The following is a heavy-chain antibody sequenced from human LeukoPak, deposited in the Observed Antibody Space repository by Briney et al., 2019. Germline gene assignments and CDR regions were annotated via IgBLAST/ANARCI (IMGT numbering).Heavy chain of an antibody. J-gene: IGHJ4*02. CDR3: ARGYSYGFNY. V-gene: IGHV3-48*02. CDR1: GFTFSTYS. CDR2: ISSGSSTI. D-gene: IGHD5-18*01. Sequence: GGSLRLSCAASGFTFSTYSMNWVRQPPGKGLEWVSYISSGSSTIYYADSVKGRFTISRDNAKNSLYLQMNSLRDEDTAVYYCARGYSYGFNYWGQGTLVTVSS.